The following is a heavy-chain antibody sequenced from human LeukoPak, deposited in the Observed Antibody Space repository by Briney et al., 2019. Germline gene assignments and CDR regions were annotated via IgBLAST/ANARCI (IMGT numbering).Heavy chain of an antibody. CDR3: ARVEVSSGWYGATYYFDY. Sequence: SETLSLTCTVSGGSISSSSYYWGWIRQPRGKGLEWIGSVYYSGSTYYNPSLKSRVTISVDTSKNQFSLKLNSVTAADTAVYYCARVEVSSGWYGATYYFDYWGQGTLVTVSS. J-gene: IGHJ4*02. CDR1: GGSISSSSYY. V-gene: IGHV4-39*07. D-gene: IGHD6-19*01. CDR2: VYYSGST.